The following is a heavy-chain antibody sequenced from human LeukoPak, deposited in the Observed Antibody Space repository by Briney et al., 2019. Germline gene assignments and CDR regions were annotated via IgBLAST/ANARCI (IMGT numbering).Heavy chain of an antibody. Sequence: GGSLRLSCAASGFTFSNYWMHWVRQAPGKGLVRVSRINSDGINTSYADSVKGRFTISRDNAKNTLNLQMNSLRAEDTAVYYCARDLHYGSADYWGQGTLVTVSS. CDR3: ARDLHYGSADY. CDR2: INSDGINT. D-gene: IGHD3-10*01. V-gene: IGHV3-74*01. CDR1: GFTFSNYW. J-gene: IGHJ4*02.